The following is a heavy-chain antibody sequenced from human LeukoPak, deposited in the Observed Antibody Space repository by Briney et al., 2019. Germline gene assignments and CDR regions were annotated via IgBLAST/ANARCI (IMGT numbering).Heavy chain of an antibody. Sequence: ASVKVSCKASGYTFNNHYMYWVRQAPGQGLEWMGVINPSGGSTSYAQKFQGRVTMTRDASTRTVYMEVNSLRSEDTAVYYCARQGTYSSAIGMGYWGQGTLVTVSS. CDR3: ARQGTYSSAIGMGY. J-gene: IGHJ4*02. D-gene: IGHD6-19*01. CDR2: INPSGGST. V-gene: IGHV1-46*02. CDR1: GYTFNNHY.